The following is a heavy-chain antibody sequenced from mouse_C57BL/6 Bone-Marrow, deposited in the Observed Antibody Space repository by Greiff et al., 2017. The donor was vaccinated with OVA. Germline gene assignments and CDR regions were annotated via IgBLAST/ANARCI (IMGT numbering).Heavy chain of an antibody. V-gene: IGHV6-3*01. CDR1: GFTFSNYW. Sequence: EVKLMESGGGLVQPGGSMKLSCVASGFTFSNYWMNWVRQSPEKGLEWVAQIRLRSDNYATHYAESVKGRFTISRDDSKSSVYLQMNNLRAEDTGIYYCTKRTRWFAYWGQGTLVTVSA. CDR2: IRLRSDNYAT. CDR3: TKRTRWFAY. J-gene: IGHJ3*01.